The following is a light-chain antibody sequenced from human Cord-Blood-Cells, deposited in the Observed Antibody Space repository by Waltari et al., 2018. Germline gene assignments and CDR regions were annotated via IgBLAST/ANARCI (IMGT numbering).Light chain of an antibody. Sequence: QSALTQPASVSGSPGQSITISCTGTSSDVGGYNYVSWYQQHPGKAPKLMIYDVSNRPSGGSNRFAGSKSANTASLTISGLQAEDEADYSCSSYTSSSTGVFGGGTKLTVL. CDR3: SSYTSSSTGV. CDR2: DVS. J-gene: IGLJ3*02. V-gene: IGLV2-14*01. CDR1: SSDVGGYNY.